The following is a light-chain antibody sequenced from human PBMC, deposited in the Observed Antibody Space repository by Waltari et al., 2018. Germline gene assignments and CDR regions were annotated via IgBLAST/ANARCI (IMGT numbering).Light chain of an antibody. Sequence: QSALTQPASVSGSPGQSITISCTGTSSDVGSYKYFYWYQQHPGKTPKLMIYEVNNRPAGVSNRFSASQSGNTAALTIAGLQAEDEADYYCSSYADNYFYVFGTGTKVTVL. CDR3: SSYADNYFYV. CDR1: SSDVGSYKY. V-gene: IGLV2-14*01. CDR2: EVN. J-gene: IGLJ1*01.